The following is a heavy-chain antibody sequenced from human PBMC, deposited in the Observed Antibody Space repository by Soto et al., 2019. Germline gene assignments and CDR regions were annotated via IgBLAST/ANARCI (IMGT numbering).Heavy chain of an antibody. Sequence: SETLSLTCTVSGGSISSYYWIWIRQPPVNGLEFIGYIYYIFSTNYNPSLKSRFTISLYTSKNHFSLKLISFTAADTAVYYCARHSPYDDYEVGYFQHWGQGTLVTVS. D-gene: IGHD4-17*01. CDR2: IYYIFST. CDR1: GGSISSYY. V-gene: IGHV4-59*08. J-gene: IGHJ1*01. CDR3: ARHSPYDDYEVGYFQH.